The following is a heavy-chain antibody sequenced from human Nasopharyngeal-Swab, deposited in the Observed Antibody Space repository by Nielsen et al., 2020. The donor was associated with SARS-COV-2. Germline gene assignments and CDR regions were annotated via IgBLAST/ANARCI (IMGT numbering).Heavy chain of an antibody. CDR1: GFTFSSYA. Sequence: GGSLRLSCAASGFTFSSYAMHWVRQAPGKGLEWLAVISYDGSNKYYADSVKGRFTISRDNSKNTLYLQMNSLKAEDTAVYYCAREDTMIVTPDYWRQGTLVTVSS. J-gene: IGHJ4*02. CDR3: AREDTMIVTPDY. CDR2: ISYDGSNK. D-gene: IGHD3-22*01. V-gene: IGHV3-30-3*01.